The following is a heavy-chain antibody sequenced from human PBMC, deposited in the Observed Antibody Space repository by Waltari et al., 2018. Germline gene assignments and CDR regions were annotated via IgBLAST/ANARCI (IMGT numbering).Heavy chain of an antibody. Sequence: QVQLVESGGGVVQSGRSLRLSCVGSGFTFPTHGVNWVRQAPGKGLEWVAVIWYDGSNKNYVDSVKGRFTISRDNSKNTMYLEMNRLRAEDTAVYFCARGDGGSGLGASDIWGQGTMVTVSS. CDR2: IWYDGSNK. V-gene: IGHV3-33*01. D-gene: IGHD3-3*01. CDR3: ARGDGGSGLGASDI. CDR1: GFTFPTHG. J-gene: IGHJ3*02.